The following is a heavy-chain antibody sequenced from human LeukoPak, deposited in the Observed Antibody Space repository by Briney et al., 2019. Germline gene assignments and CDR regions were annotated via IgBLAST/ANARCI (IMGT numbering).Heavy chain of an antibody. CDR1: GYSISSGYY. V-gene: IGHV4-38-2*02. CDR2: IYHSGST. CDR3: ARVIDGRGYGWTTFDY. Sequence: SVTLSLTCTVSGYSISSGYYLAWIRQPRGKGLEWIGSIYHSGSTYYNPSLKSRVTISVDTSKNQFSLKVTSVTAADTALYYCARVIDGRGYGWTTFDYWGQGTLVTVSS. J-gene: IGHJ4*02. D-gene: IGHD3-22*01.